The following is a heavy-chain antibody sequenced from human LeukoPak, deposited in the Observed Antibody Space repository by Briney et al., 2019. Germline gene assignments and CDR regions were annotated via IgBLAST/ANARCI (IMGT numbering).Heavy chain of an antibody. Sequence: ASVKVSCKASGYTFTSYYMHWVRQAPGQGLEWVGWMNPNSGNTGYAQKFQGRVTMTRNTSISTAYMELSSLRSEDTAVYYCARAGGYCGRISCPYYFDYWGQGSLVAVSS. CDR2: MNPNSGNT. J-gene: IGHJ4*02. V-gene: IGHV1-8*02. CDR3: ARAGGYCGRISCPYYFDY. CDR1: GYTFTSYY. D-gene: IGHD2-15*01.